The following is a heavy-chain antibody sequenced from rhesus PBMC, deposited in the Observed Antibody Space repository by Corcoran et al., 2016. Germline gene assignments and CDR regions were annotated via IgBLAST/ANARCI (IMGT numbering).Heavy chain of an antibody. CDR1: GYSISSGYG. D-gene: IGHD2-39*02. J-gene: IGHJ4*01. CDR3: ANVGVTNIDY. V-gene: IGHV4-122*02. CDR2: ISYSGCT. Sequence: QLQLQESGPGLVKPSETLSLTCAVSGYSISSGYGWSWIRQPPGKGLEWIGYISYSGCTSYNPSLKSRVIISRDTSKNQFSLKLSSLTAADTAVYYCANVGVTNIDYWGQGVLVTVSS.